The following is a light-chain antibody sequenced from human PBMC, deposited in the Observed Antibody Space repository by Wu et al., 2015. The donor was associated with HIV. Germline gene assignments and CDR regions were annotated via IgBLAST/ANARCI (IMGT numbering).Light chain of an antibody. CDR2: AAS. J-gene: IGKJ1*01. V-gene: IGKV1-12*01. Sequence: DIQMTQSPSSVSASVGDRVTITCRASQDIHNWLTWYQQIPGKAPKVLIYAASNLQSGVPSRFSGSGYGTDFTLTISSLQPEDSATYYCQQANHFPRTFGQGTKVEI. CDR1: QDIHNW. CDR3: QQANHFPRT.